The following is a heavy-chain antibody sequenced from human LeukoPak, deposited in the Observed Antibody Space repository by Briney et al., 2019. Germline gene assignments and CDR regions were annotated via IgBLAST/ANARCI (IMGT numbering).Heavy chain of an antibody. CDR3: ARDGWFYYDSSDYSGFDY. CDR1: GYTFTRYD. J-gene: IGHJ4*02. Sequence: GASVTVSGKASGYTFTRYDMHWVRQAPGQGLEWMGIINPSGGSIKYAQKVQGRVTMTRETSTSTVYMELSSLRSEDTAVYYCARDGWFYYDSSDYSGFDYWGQGTLVTVSS. D-gene: IGHD3-22*01. V-gene: IGHV1-46*01. CDR2: INPSGGSI.